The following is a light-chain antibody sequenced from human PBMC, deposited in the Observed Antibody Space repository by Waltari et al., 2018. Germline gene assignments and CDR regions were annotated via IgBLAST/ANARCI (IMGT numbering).Light chain of an antibody. CDR3: SSRNGRANQVV. J-gene: IGLJ3*02. Sequence: SSALTQDPAVSVALGQTVRITCQGDSLSTSYASWYQLKPGQAPVLVIYGKDKRPSGIPDRISGYSSGATSSLTITGAQAEDEADYYCSSRNGRANQVVFAGGTKVTVL. CDR1: SLSTSY. V-gene: IGLV3-19*01. CDR2: GKD.